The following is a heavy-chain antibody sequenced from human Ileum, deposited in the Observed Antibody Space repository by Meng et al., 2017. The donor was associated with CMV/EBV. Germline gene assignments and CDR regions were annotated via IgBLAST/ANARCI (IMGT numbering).Heavy chain of an antibody. D-gene: IGHD1-26*01. J-gene: IGHJ4*02. CDR1: GGSVSSGSYY. V-gene: IGHV4-61*01. Sequence: SETLSLTCTASGGSVSSGSYYWNWIRQPPGKGLEWIGYIYSSGSTNYNPSLNSRATISVDTTKTQFSLKPSTVTAADTAVYYCARDSPKIVGATRTFDYWGQGTLVTVSS. CDR2: IYSSGST. CDR3: ARDSPKIVGATRTFDY.